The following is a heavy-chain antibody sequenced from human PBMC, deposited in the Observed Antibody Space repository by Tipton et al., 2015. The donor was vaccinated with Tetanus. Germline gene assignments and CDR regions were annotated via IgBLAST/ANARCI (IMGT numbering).Heavy chain of an antibody. CDR3: ARDRGDYIYYGMDV. Sequence: QVQLVQSGAEVKKPGASVKVSCKASGYTFTGYYIYWVRQAPGQALEWMGWIDPNSGGTVYAQKFQGRVTMTRDTSISTAYMGLRSLRSDDTAVYYCARDRGDYIYYGMDVWGPGTTVTVS. CDR2: IDPNSGGT. D-gene: IGHD3-22*01. V-gene: IGHV1-2*02. CDR1: GYTFTGYY. J-gene: IGHJ6*02.